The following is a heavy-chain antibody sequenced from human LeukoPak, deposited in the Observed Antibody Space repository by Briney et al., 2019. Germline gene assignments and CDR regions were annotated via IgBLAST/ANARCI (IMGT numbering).Heavy chain of an antibody. CDR1: GFTFSSYA. V-gene: IGHV3-23*01. D-gene: IGHD3-10*01. J-gene: IGHJ4*02. CDR2: ISGSGSGGST. Sequence: PGGSLRLSCAASGFTFSSYAMNWVRQAPGKGLEWVSAISGSGSGGSTYYADSVKGRFTISRDNSKNTLYLQMNSLRAEDTAVYYCAKDRRVRGVITNPFDYWGQGTLVTVSS. CDR3: AKDRRVRGVITNPFDY.